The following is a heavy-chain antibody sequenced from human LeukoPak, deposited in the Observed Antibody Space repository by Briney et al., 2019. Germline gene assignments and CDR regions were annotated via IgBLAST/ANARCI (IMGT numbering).Heavy chain of an antibody. CDR2: ISGSGGST. CDR3: AKGPPVGTTGTVVYYYYGMDV. D-gene: IGHD1-1*01. J-gene: IGHJ6*02. CDR1: GFTFSSYA. V-gene: IGHV3-23*01. Sequence: PGGSLRLSCAASGFTFSSYAMSWVRQAPGKGLEWVSAISGSGGSTYYADSVKGRFTISRDNSKNTLYPQMNSLRAEDTAVYYCAKGPPVGTTGTVVYYYYGMDVWGQGTTVTVSS.